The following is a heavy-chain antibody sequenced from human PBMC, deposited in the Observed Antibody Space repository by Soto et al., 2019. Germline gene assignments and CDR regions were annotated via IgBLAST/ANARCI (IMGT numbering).Heavy chain of an antibody. Sequence: GESLKISCKGFADNFIDYWITWVRQTPGKGLEWMGRIDPTDSYRTYSPSFRGHVTISADKSISTAYLQWSSLKAPGTAMYYCARQPSNGQWYVWGQGTTVTVSS. CDR1: ADNFIDYW. D-gene: IGHD6-19*01. CDR2: IDPTDSYR. V-gene: IGHV5-10-1*01. CDR3: ARQPSNGQWYV. J-gene: IGHJ6*02.